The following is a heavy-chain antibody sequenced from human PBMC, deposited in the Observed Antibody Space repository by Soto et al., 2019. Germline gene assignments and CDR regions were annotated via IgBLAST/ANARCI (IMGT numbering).Heavy chain of an antibody. D-gene: IGHD1-1*01. CDR3: VRDGTKTLRDWFDP. CDR2: IYYSGSS. CDR1: GASINPYY. Sequence: SETLSLTCTVSGASINPYYWSWIRQPPGKGLEWIGYIYYSGSSNYNPSLRSRVTISLDTSKNQFSLKLSSVTAADTAVYYCVRDGTKTLRDWFDPWGQGISVTVSS. V-gene: IGHV4-59*01. J-gene: IGHJ5*02.